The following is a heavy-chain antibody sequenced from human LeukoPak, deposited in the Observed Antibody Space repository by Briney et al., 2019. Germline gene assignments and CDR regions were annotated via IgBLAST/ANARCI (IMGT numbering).Heavy chain of an antibody. CDR3: AELGITMIGGV. D-gene: IGHD3-10*02. CDR1: GFTFSSYE. Sequence: PGGSLSLSCAASGFTFSSYEMTWVRRAPGKGLEWVSYISSSGSTIYYADSVKGRFTISRDNAKNSLYLQMNSLRAEDTAVYYCAELGITMIGGVWGKGTTVTISS. J-gene: IGHJ6*04. CDR2: ISSSGSTI. V-gene: IGHV3-48*03.